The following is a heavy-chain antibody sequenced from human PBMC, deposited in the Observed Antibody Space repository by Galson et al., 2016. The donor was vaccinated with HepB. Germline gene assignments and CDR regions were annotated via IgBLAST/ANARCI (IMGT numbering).Heavy chain of an antibody. V-gene: IGHV4-39*07. Sequence: TLSLTCTVSGGSFRSSSYNWGWIRQPPGQGLEWIGSIHYSGNTIYNPSLKSRVTISVDTSKNQFSLRLSSVRSVTAADTAVYYCARERPFYDFWTGYTGYFDYWGQGILVTVSS. CDR1: GGSFRSSSYN. CDR3: ARERPFYDFWTGYTGYFDY. CDR2: IHYSGNT. J-gene: IGHJ4*02. D-gene: IGHD3/OR15-3a*01.